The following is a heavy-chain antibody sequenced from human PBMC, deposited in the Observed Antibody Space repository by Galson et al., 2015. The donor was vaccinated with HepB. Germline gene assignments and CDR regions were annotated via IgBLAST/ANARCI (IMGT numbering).Heavy chain of an antibody. CDR1: GFTFSSYA. CDR3: ARDEEVVVVPAAMPGGFDY. Sequence: SLRLSCAASGFTFSSYAMHWVRQAPGKGLEWVAVISYDGSNKYYADSVKGRFTISRDNSKNTLYLQMNSLRAEDTAVYYCARDEEVVVVPAAMPGGFDYWGQGTLVTVSS. D-gene: IGHD2-2*01. J-gene: IGHJ4*02. V-gene: IGHV3-30*04. CDR2: ISYDGSNK.